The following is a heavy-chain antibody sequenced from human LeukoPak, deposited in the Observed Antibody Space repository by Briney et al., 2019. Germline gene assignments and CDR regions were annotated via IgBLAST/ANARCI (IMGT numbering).Heavy chain of an antibody. CDR1: GFTFDDYA. CDR3: AKDIRRSGGSIDY. D-gene: IGHD2-15*01. J-gene: IGHJ4*02. V-gene: IGHV3-9*01. Sequence: GRSLRLSCAASGFTFDDYAMHWGRQAPGKGLEWVSGISWNSGSIGYADSVKGRFTISRDNAKNSLYLQMNSLRAEDTALYYCAKDIRRSGGSIDYWGQGTLVTVSS. CDR2: ISWNSGSI.